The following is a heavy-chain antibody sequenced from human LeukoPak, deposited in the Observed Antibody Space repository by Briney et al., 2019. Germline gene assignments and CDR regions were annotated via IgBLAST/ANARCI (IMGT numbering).Heavy chain of an antibody. J-gene: IGHJ4*02. Sequence: PSETLSLTCAVYGGSLSGYYWSWIRQPPGKGLEWIGEINHSGSTNYNPSLKSRVTISVDTSKNQFSLKLSSVTAADTAVYYCARGFPTLGYCSGGSCYSLDYWGQGTLVTVSS. CDR2: INHSGST. CDR3: ARGFPTLGYCSGGSCYSLDY. D-gene: IGHD2-15*01. V-gene: IGHV4-34*01. CDR1: GGSLSGYY.